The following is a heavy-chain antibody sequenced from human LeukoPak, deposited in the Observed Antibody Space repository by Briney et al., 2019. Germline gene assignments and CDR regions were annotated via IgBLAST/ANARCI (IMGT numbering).Heavy chain of an antibody. V-gene: IGHV4-39*07. D-gene: IGHD1-14*01. Sequence: PSETLSLTCTVSGGSISSSSYYWGWIRQPPGKGLEWIGSIYYSGSTYYNPSLKSRVTISVDTSKNQFSLKLSSVTAADTAVYYCARYTRSLAYYYYMDVWGKGTTVTVSS. CDR2: IYYSGST. CDR1: GGSISSSSYY. J-gene: IGHJ6*03. CDR3: ARYTRSLAYYYYMDV.